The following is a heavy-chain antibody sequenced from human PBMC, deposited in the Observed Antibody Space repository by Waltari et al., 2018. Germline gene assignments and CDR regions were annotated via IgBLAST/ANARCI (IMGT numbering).Heavy chain of an antibody. CDR2: IIPSLGIA. D-gene: IGHD6-13*01. CDR3: ARDPRRDKDRIAENWFDP. V-gene: IGHV1-69*09. Sequence: QVQLVQSGAEVKKPGSSVKVSCKASGGTFSSYAISWVRQAPGQGLEWMGRIIPSLGIANYAQKFQGRVTITADKSTSTAYMELSSLRSEDTAVYYCARDPRRDKDRIAENWFDPWGQGTLVTVSS. J-gene: IGHJ5*02. CDR1: GGTFSSYA.